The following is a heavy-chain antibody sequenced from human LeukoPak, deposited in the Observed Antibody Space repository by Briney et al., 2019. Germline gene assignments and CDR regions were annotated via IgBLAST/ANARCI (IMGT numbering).Heavy chain of an antibody. CDR2: INHSGST. J-gene: IGHJ4*02. V-gene: IGHV4-34*01. CDR3: ARLDISGYSPY. D-gene: IGHD3-22*01. CDR1: GGSFSGYY. Sequence: SETLSLTCAVYGGSFSGYYWSWIRQPPGKGLEWIGEINHSGSTNYNPSLKSRVTISVDTSKNQFSLKLSSVTAADTAVYYCARLDISGYSPYWGQGTLVTVSS.